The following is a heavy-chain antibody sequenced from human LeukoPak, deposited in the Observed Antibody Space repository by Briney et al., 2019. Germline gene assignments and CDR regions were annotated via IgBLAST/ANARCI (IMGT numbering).Heavy chain of an antibody. CDR2: IKSKTDGGTT. CDR3: TTDKGSSGYYRYYFDY. V-gene: IGHV3-15*01. CDR1: GFTFSSYA. D-gene: IGHD3-22*01. Sequence: GGSLRLSCAASGFTFSSYAMSWVRQAPGKGLEWVGRIKSKTDGGTTDYAAPVKGRFTISRDDSKNTLYLQMNSLKTEDTAVYYCTTDKGSSGYYRYYFDYWGQGTLVTVSS. J-gene: IGHJ4*02.